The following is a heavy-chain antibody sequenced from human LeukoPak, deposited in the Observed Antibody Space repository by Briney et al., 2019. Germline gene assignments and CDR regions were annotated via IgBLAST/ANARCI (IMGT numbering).Heavy chain of an antibody. CDR3: ARVGSTVAAGTPDY. CDR2: ISGSGSHT. CDR1: GFTFSDYY. Sequence: GGSLRLSCAASGFTFSDYYMSWIRQAPGKGLEWLSYISGSGSHTTYADSVRGRFTISRDNAKNSLSLQVNSLGADDTAVYYCARVGSTVAAGTPDYWGQGTLVTVSS. D-gene: IGHD6-13*01. J-gene: IGHJ4*02. V-gene: IGHV3-11*06.